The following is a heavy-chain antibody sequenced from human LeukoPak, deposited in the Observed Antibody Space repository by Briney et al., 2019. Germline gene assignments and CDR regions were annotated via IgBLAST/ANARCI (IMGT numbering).Heavy chain of an antibody. CDR1: GGTFSSYA. V-gene: IGHV1-18*01. J-gene: IGHJ4*02. D-gene: IGHD6-19*01. CDR2: ISAYNGST. Sequence: GASVKVSCKASGGTFSSYAISWVRQAPGQGLEWMGWISAYNGSTNYAQKLQGRVTMTTDTSTSTAYMELRSLRSDDTAVYYCARNKAGTLDYWGQGTLVTVSS. CDR3: ARNKAGTLDY.